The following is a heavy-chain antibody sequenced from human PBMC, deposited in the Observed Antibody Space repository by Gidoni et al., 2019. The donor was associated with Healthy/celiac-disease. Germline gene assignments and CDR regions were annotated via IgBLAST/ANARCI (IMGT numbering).Heavy chain of an antibody. CDR2: INPSGGST. D-gene: IGHD3-3*01. CDR1: GYTFNSYY. Sequence: VQLVQSGAEVTKPGASAQLSCKASGYTFNSYYMLWVRQAPGQGLEWMGIINPSGGSTSYAQKFQGRVTMTRDTSTRPVYIELRSLLSADTAVYYCSRASSNTSFGLVPPGDYWGQGTLVTVSS. CDR3: SRASSNTSFGLVPPGDY. V-gene: IGHV1-46*02. J-gene: IGHJ4*02.